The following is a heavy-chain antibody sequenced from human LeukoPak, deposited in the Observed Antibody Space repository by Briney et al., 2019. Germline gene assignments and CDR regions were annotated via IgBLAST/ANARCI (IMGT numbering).Heavy chain of an antibody. Sequence: SVKVSCKASGGTFSSYAISWVRQAPGQGLEWMGRIIPILGIANYAQKFQGRVTMTRNTSISTAYMELSSLRSEDTAVYYCARETAAAGSYFDYWGQGTLVTVSS. CDR1: GGTFSSYA. CDR3: ARETAAAGSYFDY. CDR2: IIPILGIA. V-gene: IGHV1-69*04. J-gene: IGHJ4*02. D-gene: IGHD6-13*01.